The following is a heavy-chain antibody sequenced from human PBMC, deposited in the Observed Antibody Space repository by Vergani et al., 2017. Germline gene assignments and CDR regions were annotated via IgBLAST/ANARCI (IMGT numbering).Heavy chain of an antibody. CDR2: IYPGDSDT. D-gene: IGHD7-27*01. CDR1: GYSFTSYW. CDR3: ARDPGVPGRHWYFDL. J-gene: IGHJ2*01. Sequence: EVQLVQSGAEVKKPGESLKISCKGSGYSFTSYWIGWVRQMPGKGLEWMGIIYPGDSDTRYSPSFQGQVTISANKSISTAYLQWSSLKASDTAMYYCARDPGVPGRHWYFDLWGRGTLVTVSS. V-gene: IGHV5-51*01.